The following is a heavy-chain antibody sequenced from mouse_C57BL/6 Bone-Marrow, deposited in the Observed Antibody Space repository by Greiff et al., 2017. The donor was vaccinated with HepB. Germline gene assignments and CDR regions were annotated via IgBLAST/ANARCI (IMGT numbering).Heavy chain of an antibody. Sequence: VQLQQSGPVLVKPGASVKMSCKASGYTFTDYYMNWVKQSHGKRLEWIGVINPYNGGTSYNQKFKGKATLTVDKSSSTAYMELNSLTSEDSAVYYCASLGYSKGWYFDVWGTGTTVTVSS. J-gene: IGHJ1*03. CDR1: GYTFTDYY. D-gene: IGHD2-5*01. V-gene: IGHV1-19*01. CDR2: INPYNGGT. CDR3: ASLGYSKGWYFDV.